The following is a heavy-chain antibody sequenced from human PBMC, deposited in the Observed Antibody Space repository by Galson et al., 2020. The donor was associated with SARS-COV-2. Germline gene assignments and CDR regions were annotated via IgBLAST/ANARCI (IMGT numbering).Heavy chain of an antibody. Sequence: GESLKIYCAASGFTFSSYWMSWVRQAPGKGLEWVANIKQDGSEKYYVDSVKGRFTISRDNAKNSLYLQMNSLRAEDTAVYYCARGGMYYYDSSGYYNSAMDVWGQGTTVTVSS. D-gene: IGHD3-22*01. CDR3: ARGGMYYYDSSGYYNSAMDV. CDR1: GFTFSSYW. CDR2: IKQDGSEK. J-gene: IGHJ6*02. V-gene: IGHV3-7*04.